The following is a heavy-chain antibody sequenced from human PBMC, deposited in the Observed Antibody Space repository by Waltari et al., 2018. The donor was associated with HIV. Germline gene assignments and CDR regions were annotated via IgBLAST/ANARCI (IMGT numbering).Heavy chain of an antibody. D-gene: IGHD2-15*01. J-gene: IGHJ4*02. V-gene: IGHV3-48*04. CDR3: ARDPFVGMVVAYYFDY. CDR2: ISSSRSTI. CDR1: GLTFSNFG. Sequence: EVQVVESGGGLVQQGGSLRLSCTASGLTFSNFGMNWVRKAPGKGLECISYISSSRSTIYADSVKGRFTISRDNAKNSLYLQMNSLRAEDTAVYYCARDPFVGMVVAYYFDYWGQGTVVTVSS.